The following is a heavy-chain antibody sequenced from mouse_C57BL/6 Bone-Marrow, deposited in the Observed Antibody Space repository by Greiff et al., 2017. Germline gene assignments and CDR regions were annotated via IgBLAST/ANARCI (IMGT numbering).Heavy chain of an antibody. D-gene: IGHD1-1*01. V-gene: IGHV3-6*01. CDR3: ARDGTTVED. CDR1: GYSITSGYY. CDR2: ISYDGSN. J-gene: IGHJ3*01. Sequence: DVKLVESGPGLVKPSQSLSLTCSVTGYSITSGYYWNWIRQFPGNKLEWMGYISYDGSNNYNPSLKNRISITRDTSKNQFFLKLNSVTTEDTATYYCARDGTTVEDWGQGTLVTVSA.